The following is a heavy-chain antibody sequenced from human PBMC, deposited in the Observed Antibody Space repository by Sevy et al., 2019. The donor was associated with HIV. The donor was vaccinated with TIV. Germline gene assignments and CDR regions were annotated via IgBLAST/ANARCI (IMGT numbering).Heavy chain of an antibody. V-gene: IGHV3-74*01. D-gene: IGHD2-21*01. Sequence: GGSLRLSCAASGFTFSSYWMHWVRQAPGKGLVWVSRINGDGSSTTYADSVKGRFTISRDNAKNTLYLQMNSLRAEDTAVYYCAKTSLGLWRGRFDPWGQGTLVTVSS. CDR1: GFTFSSYW. CDR2: INGDGSST. CDR3: AKTSLGLWRGRFDP. J-gene: IGHJ5*02.